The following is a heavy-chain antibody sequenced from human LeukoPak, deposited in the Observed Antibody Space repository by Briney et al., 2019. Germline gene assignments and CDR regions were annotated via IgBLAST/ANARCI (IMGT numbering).Heavy chain of an antibody. CDR2: ISYDGTNK. J-gene: IGHJ4*02. CDR3: ASVSQFLEWLSRFDY. Sequence: AGSLTLSCAASGFTFSSYAMHWVRQAPGKGLEWVAVISYDGTNKDYADTANTPFSISKDNSKNTMYLQMNRLRAEDTAVYSCASVSQFLEWLSRFDYWGQGTLVTVSS. CDR1: GFTFSSYA. V-gene: IGHV3-30*04. D-gene: IGHD3-3*01.